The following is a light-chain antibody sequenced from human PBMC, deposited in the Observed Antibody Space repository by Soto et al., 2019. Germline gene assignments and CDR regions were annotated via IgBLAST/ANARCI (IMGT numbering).Light chain of an antibody. Sequence: QSALTQPASVSESPGQSITISCTGTSSDIGTYILVSWYQQHPGKAPKLMIYEGNKRPSGVSNRFSGSKSGNTASLTISGLQAEDEADYYCWSYTGSSVVFGGGTKLTVL. CDR3: WSYTGSSVV. CDR2: EGN. J-gene: IGLJ2*01. V-gene: IGLV2-23*01. CDR1: SSDIGTYIL.